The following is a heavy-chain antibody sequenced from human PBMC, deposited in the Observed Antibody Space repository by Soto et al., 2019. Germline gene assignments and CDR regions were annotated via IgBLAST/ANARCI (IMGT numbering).Heavy chain of an antibody. D-gene: IGHD3-10*01. Sequence: PSATLSLTCAFSGGSISRGGYSCSWIRHPPGKGLEWIGYIYHSGSTYYNPSLKSRVTISVDRSKNQFSLKLSSVTAADTAVYYCARSYGSGSYYPLYYGMDVWGQGTTVTVSS. V-gene: IGHV4-30-2*01. CDR1: GGSISRGGYS. CDR2: IYHSGST. CDR3: ARSYGSGSYYPLYYGMDV. J-gene: IGHJ6*02.